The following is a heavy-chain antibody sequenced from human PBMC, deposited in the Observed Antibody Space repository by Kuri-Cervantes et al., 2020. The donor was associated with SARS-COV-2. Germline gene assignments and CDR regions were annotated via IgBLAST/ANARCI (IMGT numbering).Heavy chain of an antibody. Sequence: ASVKVSCKASGYTFTGYYMHWVRQAPGQGLEWMGWINPNSGGTNYAQKFQGRVTMTRDTSISTAYMELSRLRSDDTAVYYCARDQRYCSSTSCYPQQFDYWGQGTLVTVSS. V-gene: IGHV1-2*02. CDR3: ARDQRYCSSTSCYPQQFDY. J-gene: IGHJ4*02. D-gene: IGHD2-2*01. CDR2: INPNSGGT. CDR1: GYTFTGYY.